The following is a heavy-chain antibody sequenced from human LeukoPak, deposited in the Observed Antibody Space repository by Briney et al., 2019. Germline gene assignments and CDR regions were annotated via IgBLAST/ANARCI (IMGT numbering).Heavy chain of an antibody. Sequence: GGSLRLSCAASGFTFSSYAMHWVRQAPGKGLEWVTFIRYDGSNKYYADSVKGRFTISRDNSKNTLYLQMNSLRAEDTAVYYCAKPYYGSGLTYFDYWGQGTLVTVSS. V-gene: IGHV3-30*02. CDR2: IRYDGSNK. CDR1: GFTFSSYA. D-gene: IGHD3-10*01. J-gene: IGHJ4*02. CDR3: AKPYYGSGLTYFDY.